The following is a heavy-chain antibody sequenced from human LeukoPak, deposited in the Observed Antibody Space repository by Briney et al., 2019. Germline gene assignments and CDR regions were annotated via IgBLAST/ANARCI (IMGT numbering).Heavy chain of an antibody. V-gene: IGHV3-49*04. Sequence: GGSLRLSCTASGFTFGDYAMSWVRQAPGKGLEWVGFIRSKAYGGTTEYAASVKGRFTISRDDSKSIAYLQMNSLKTEDTAVYYCTRDGRYYDILTGYYGGNDYWGQGTLVTVSS. D-gene: IGHD3-9*01. CDR2: IRSKAYGGTT. CDR1: GFTFGDYA. J-gene: IGHJ4*02. CDR3: TRDGRYYDILTGYYGGNDY.